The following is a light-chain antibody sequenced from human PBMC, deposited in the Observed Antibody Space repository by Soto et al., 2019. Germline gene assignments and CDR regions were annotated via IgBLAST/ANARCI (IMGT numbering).Light chain of an antibody. CDR2: KAT. J-gene: IGKJ2*01. V-gene: IGKV1-5*03. CDR1: QSISSR. CDR3: QQYNEFQYT. Sequence: DIQMTQSPSSLSASVGDRVTITCRASQSISSRSAWYQQKPGQAPKLLIYKATNLQTGVASRFSGSGSGTEFSLTISGLQPDDFAVYFCQQYNEFQYTFGQGTRLDI.